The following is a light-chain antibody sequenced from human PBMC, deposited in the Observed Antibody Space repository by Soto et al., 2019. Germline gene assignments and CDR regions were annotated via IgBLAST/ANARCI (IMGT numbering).Light chain of an antibody. Sequence: DSVMTQTPDYLAVSLGERATINCKSSHSVLYISKNKNYLAWYKQKPGQPPELLIYWAYTRESGVPDRVSGSGSGTDFTLTISCLQAEDVAVYYCQQYYSTPQTFGQGIKADIK. CDR3: QQYYSTPQT. J-gene: IGKJ1*01. CDR2: WAY. CDR1: HSVLYISKNKNY. V-gene: IGKV4-1*01.